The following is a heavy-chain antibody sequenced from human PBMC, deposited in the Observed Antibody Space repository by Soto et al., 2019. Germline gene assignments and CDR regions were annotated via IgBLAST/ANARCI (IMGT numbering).Heavy chain of an antibody. CDR3: ARRSSGYVNWFDP. CDR1: GGSISSSSYY. V-gene: IGHV4-39*01. CDR2: IYYSGST. D-gene: IGHD5-12*01. Sequence: SETLSLTCTVSGGSISSSSYYWDWIRQPPGKGLEWIGSIYYSGSTYYNPSLKSRVTISVDTSKNQFSLKLSSVTAADTAVYYCARRSSGYVNWFDPWGQGTLVTVS. J-gene: IGHJ5*02.